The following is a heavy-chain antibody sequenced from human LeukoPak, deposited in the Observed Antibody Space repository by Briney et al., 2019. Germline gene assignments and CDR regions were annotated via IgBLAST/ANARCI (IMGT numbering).Heavy chain of an antibody. J-gene: IGHJ4*02. D-gene: IGHD5-18*01. V-gene: IGHV3-30-3*01. CDR3: ARASGSNVDTAMAYGSVFDY. CDR1: GFTFSSYA. CDR2: ISYDGSNK. Sequence: GGPLRLSCAASGFTFSSYAMHWVRQAPGKGLEWVAVISYDGSNKYYADSVKGRFTISRDNSKNTLYLQMNSLRAEDTAVYYCARASGSNVDTAMAYGSVFDYWGQGTLVTVSS.